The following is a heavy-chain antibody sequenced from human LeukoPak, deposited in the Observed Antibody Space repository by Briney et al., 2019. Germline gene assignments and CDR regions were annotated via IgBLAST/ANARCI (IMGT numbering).Heavy chain of an antibody. Sequence: PGGSLRLSCEASGFIFSSYVMGWARQAPGKGLEWVAVISYDGSNKYYADSVKGRFTISRDNSKNTLYLQMNSLRAEDTAVYYCAREGRWEYLTIFGVAKEGGYYFDYWGQGTLVTVSS. CDR3: AREGRWEYLTIFGVAKEGGYYFDY. CDR2: ISYDGSNK. CDR1: GFIFSSYV. D-gene: IGHD3-3*01. V-gene: IGHV3-30-3*01. J-gene: IGHJ4*02.